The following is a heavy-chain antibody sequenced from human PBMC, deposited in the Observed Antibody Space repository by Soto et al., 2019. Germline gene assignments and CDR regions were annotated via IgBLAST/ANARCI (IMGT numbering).Heavy chain of an antibody. D-gene: IGHD5-12*01. Sequence: QVQLVQSGAEVKKPGASVKVSCKASGYTFTSYDINWVRQATGQGLEWMGWMNPNSGNTGYAQKFQGRVTMTRNTSISTAYMELSSLRSEDTAVYYCARGLSGYDFSCYYYYYYMDVWGKGTTVTVSS. V-gene: IGHV1-8*01. J-gene: IGHJ6*03. CDR2: MNPNSGNT. CDR1: GYTFTSYD. CDR3: ARGLSGYDFSCYYYYYYMDV.